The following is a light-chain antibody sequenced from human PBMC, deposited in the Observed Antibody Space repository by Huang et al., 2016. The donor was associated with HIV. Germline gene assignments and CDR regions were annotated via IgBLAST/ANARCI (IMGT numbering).Light chain of an antibody. CDR1: QSINSN. Sequence: EIVMTQSPATLSVSPGERVTLSCRASQSINSNLAWYQQKPGQAPRLLIYGASARATGIPARFSGSGSGTAFTLTITSLQSEDFAVYYCQQYNIRCTLGQGTKLEMK. CDR2: GAS. J-gene: IGKJ2*02. V-gene: IGKV3-15*01. CDR3: QQYNIRCT.